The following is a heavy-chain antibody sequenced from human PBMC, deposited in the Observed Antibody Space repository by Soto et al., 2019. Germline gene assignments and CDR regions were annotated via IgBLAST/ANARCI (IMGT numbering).Heavy chain of an antibody. D-gene: IGHD3-16*01. J-gene: IGHJ4*02. CDR2: INPYTGGT. V-gene: IGHV1-2*02. CDR3: ARDPVGGGAPYYCDY. CDR1: GYTFTDYY. Sequence: QVQLVQSGAEVKKPGASVKVSCKASGYTFTDYYMHWVRQVPGQGLEWLGWINPYTGGTNYAHKFQDRVTLTRDTSISTAYLDLSRLTSDDTAVYYCARDPVGGGAPYYCDYWGQGTLVTASS.